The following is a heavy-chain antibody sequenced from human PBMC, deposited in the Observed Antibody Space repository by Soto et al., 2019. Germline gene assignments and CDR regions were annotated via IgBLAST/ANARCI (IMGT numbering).Heavy chain of an antibody. V-gene: IGHV3-30-3*01. Sequence: QVQMVESGGGVVQPGRSLRLSCAASGFRFSYYNVHWVRQAPGKGLEWVAGISYDGNIEYYADSVKGRFTISRDNSKNPLYLQRNSLRAEDTAVYYCASPERAVAGSDFDYWGQGTLVTVSS. CDR3: ASPERAVAGSDFDY. CDR1: GFRFSYYN. CDR2: ISYDGNIE. J-gene: IGHJ4*02. D-gene: IGHD6-19*01.